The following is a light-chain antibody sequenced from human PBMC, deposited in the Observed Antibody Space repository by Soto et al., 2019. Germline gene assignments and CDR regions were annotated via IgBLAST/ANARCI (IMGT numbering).Light chain of an antibody. CDR1: MRDVGAYNL. V-gene: IGLV2-14*01. CDR2: EVR. CDR3: QSYDSSLRGYV. J-gene: IGLJ1*01. Sequence: QSVLTQPASVSGSAGQSITISCSGTMRDVGAYNLVSWYQQHPGTAPKLIIYEVRNRPSGISSRFSGSRSGNTASLTISGLQSEDEGDYYCQSYDSSLRGYVFGTGTKLTVL.